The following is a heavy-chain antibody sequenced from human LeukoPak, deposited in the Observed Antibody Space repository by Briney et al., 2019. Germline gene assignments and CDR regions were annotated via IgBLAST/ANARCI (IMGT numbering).Heavy chain of an antibody. J-gene: IGHJ4*02. CDR3: ARDSPDGSGTYYNDSPDY. CDR2: IITCNGNT. Sequence: ASVKVSCKASGYTFSSYGISWVRQAPGQGLEWMGWIITCNGNTNYRQKLQGRVTMTTDTSTSTACMDLRSLRSDDTAIYYCARDSPDGSGTYYNDSPDYWGQGTLVTVSS. CDR1: GYTFSSYG. D-gene: IGHD3-10*01. V-gene: IGHV1-18*01.